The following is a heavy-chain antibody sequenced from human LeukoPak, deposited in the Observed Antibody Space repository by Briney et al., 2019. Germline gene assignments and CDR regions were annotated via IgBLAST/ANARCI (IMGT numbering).Heavy chain of an antibody. J-gene: IGHJ3*02. CDR3: ATGGTRIFGVVIGNDAFDI. V-gene: IGHV1-24*01. Sequence: ASVKVSCKVSGYTLTELSMHWVRQAPGKGVEWMGGFDPEDGETIYAQKFQGRLTMTEDTSTDTAYMELSSLRSEDTAVYYCATGGTRIFGVVIGNDAFDIWGQGTMVTVSS. CDR1: GYTLTELS. CDR2: FDPEDGET. D-gene: IGHD3-3*01.